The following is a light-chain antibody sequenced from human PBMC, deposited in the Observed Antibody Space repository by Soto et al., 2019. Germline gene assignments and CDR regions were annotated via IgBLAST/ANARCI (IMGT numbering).Light chain of an antibody. J-gene: IGKJ4*01. CDR3: QQSNSFPRT. V-gene: IGKV1-12*01. CDR2: AAS. CDR1: QAVSTW. Sequence: DIQMTQSPSFVSASVGDRVTITCRASQAVSTWLAWYQQKPGDAPKLLIYAASTLQSGVPSRFSGSGSGTDFTLTIRSLQPEDFATYYCQQSNSFPRTFGGWTKVEIK.